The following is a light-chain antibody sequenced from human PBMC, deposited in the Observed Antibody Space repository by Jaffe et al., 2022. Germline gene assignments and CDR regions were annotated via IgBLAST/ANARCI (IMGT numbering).Light chain of an antibody. CDR1: QSVSITY. CDR3: QQYGSSVST. Sequence: EIVLTQSPGTLSLSPGERATLSCRASQSVSITYLAWYQQKPGQAPRLLIYGASTRATGIPDRFSGRGSGTDFTLTISRLEPEDVAVYYCQQYGSSVSTFGQGTRVEIK. J-gene: IGKJ1*01. CDR2: GAS. V-gene: IGKV3-20*01.